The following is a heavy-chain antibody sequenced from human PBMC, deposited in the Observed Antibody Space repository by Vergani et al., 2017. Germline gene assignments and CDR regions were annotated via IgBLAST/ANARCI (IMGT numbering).Heavy chain of an antibody. CDR3: ATKRCGKPGCQIGDMIG. CDR2: ISYDGTQK. D-gene: IGHD3-22*01. CDR1: GFTSSYYG. Sequence: QVHLVESGGGVVQPGRSLRLSCVVSGFTSSYYGMHWVRQAPGTGLERVAVISYDGTQKYYADSVKGRFTISRDNSKSTLYLQMNSLRTEDTAVYYCATKRCGKPGCQIGDMIGWGQGALVTV. J-gene: IGHJ1*01. V-gene: IGHV3-30*03.